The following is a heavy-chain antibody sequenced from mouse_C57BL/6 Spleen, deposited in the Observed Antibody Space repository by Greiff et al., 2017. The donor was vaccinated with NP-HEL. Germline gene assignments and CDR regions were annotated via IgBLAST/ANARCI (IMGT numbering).Heavy chain of an antibody. CDR2: IAPSDIET. CDR1: GYPFPSSW. CDR3: ARGEAFDY. J-gene: IGHJ2*01. V-gene: IGHV1-52*01. Sequence: VQLQQPGAELVRPGSSVKLSCKASGYPFPSSWMPLVQQRPIPGLAWICNIAPSDIETHYNQKYKDKATLTVDKSSSTAYMQLSSLTSEDSAVDYCARGEAFDYWGQGTTLTVSS.